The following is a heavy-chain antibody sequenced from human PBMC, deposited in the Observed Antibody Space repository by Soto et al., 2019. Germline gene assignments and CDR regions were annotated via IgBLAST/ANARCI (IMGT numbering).Heavy chain of an antibody. J-gene: IGHJ6*02. CDR1: GFIFSSFG. V-gene: IGHV3-30*03. Sequence: QVQLVESGGGVVQPGRSLRLSCAASGFIFSSFGMHWVRQAPGKGLVWVAVMSYDGSSKFYTDSVKGRFTIARDNSKNILYLQMNSLTIEDTAVFYCARSTSPTLNYYYGMDVWGQGTTVTVSS. CDR2: MSYDGSSK. CDR3: ARSTSPTLNYYYGMDV.